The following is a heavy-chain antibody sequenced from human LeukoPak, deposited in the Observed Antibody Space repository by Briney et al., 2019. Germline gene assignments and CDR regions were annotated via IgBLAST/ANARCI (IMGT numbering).Heavy chain of an antibody. V-gene: IGHV1-18*01. Sequence: ASVKVSCKASGFTFTRYGISWVRQAPGQGLEWMGWISAYNDDTNYAQKFQGRVTLTTDTSTSTAYMELRSLRSDDTAVYYCARDPSNTSGRYAYFDYWGQGTLVTVSS. CDR1: GFTFTRYG. D-gene: IGHD6-19*01. CDR2: ISAYNDDT. CDR3: ARDPSNTSGRYAYFDY. J-gene: IGHJ4*02.